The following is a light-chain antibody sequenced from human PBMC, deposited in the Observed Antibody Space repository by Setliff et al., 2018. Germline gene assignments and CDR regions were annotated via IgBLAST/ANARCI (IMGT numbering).Light chain of an antibody. Sequence: EIVLTQSPATLSLSPGERATLSCRASQSVSSSLAWYQQKPGQAPRLLIYDASNRATGIPARFSGSGSGTDFTLTISSLEPEDFAVYYCQQRSNWPPLTVGGGTKVDIK. CDR1: QSVSSS. CDR2: DAS. V-gene: IGKV3-11*01. CDR3: QQRSNWPPLT. J-gene: IGKJ4*01.